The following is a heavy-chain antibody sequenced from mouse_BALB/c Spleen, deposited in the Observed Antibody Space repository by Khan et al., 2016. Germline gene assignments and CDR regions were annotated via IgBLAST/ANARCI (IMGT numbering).Heavy chain of an antibody. J-gene: IGHJ3*01. D-gene: IGHD4-1*01. V-gene: IGHV3-2*02. CDR2: ISYSGST. Sequence: EVQLQESGPGLVKPSQSLSLTCTVTGYSITSDYAWNWIRQFPGNKLEWMGYISYSGSTSYNPSLKSRISITRDTSKNQFFLRLNSVTTEDTASYYCAVELRRFTYWGQGTLVSVSA. CDR1: GYSITSDYA. CDR3: AVELRRFTY.